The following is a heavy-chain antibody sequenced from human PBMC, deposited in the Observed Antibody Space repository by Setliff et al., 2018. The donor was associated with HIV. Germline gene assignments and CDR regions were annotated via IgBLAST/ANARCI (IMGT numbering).Heavy chain of an antibody. D-gene: IGHD1-26*01. Sequence: PGGSLRLSCAAPGFTFSSYGMHWVRQAPGKGLEWVAVIWYDGSNKYYVDSVKGRFTISRDNSKNTLFLQMNSLRPEDTATYYCVRDPIEGYPDYFDYWGQGTLVTVSS. CDR2: IWYDGSNK. CDR3: VRDPIEGYPDYFDY. J-gene: IGHJ4*02. V-gene: IGHV3-33*01. CDR1: GFTFSSYG.